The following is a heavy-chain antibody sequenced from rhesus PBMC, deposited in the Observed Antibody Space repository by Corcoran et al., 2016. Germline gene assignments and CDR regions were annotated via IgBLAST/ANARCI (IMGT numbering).Heavy chain of an antibody. CDR1: GYSFRSGYG. Sequence: QVQLQESGPGLVKPSETLSLTCAVSGYSFRSGYGWRWIRQPPGKGLEWIGFIGGISGSTNYNPSLKSRVTISKDTSKNQFSLKLSSVTAADTAVYYCAREGSSVWYFDYWGQGVLVTVSS. J-gene: IGHJ4*01. D-gene: IGHD3-34*01. CDR2: IGGISGST. V-gene: IGHV4-127*01. CDR3: AREGSSVWYFDY.